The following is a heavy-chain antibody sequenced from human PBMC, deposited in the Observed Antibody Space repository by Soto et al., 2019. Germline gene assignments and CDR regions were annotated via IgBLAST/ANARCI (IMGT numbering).Heavy chain of an antibody. D-gene: IGHD3-10*01. CDR3: ARGVLLWFGGDGFDY. Sequence: QAQLVQSGAEVKKPGASVKVSCKASGYTFTSYGICWVRQAPGQGLEWMGWISGYNGNTNNAQKLQGRVTMTTDPATSTAYRELRSLRSDDTAVYYCARGVLLWFGGDGFDYWGQGTLVTVSS. CDR1: GYTFTSYG. J-gene: IGHJ4*02. V-gene: IGHV1-18*01. CDR2: ISGYNGNT.